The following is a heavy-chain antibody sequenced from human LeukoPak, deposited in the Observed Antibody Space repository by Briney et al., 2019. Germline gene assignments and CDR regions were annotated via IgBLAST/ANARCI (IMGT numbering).Heavy chain of an antibody. Sequence: SETLSLTCTVSGGSISSSSYYWGWIRQPPGKGLEWIGSIYYSGRTYYNPSLKSRVTISVDTSKNQFSLKLSSVTAADTAVYYCAGGRPFRDGYNYGYWGQGTLVTVSS. CDR2: IYYSGRT. CDR1: GGSISSSSYY. CDR3: AGGRPFRDGYNYGY. J-gene: IGHJ4*02. V-gene: IGHV4-39*07. D-gene: IGHD5-24*01.